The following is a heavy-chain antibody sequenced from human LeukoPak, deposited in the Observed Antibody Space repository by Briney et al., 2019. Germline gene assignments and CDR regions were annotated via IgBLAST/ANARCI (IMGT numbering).Heavy chain of an antibody. CDR3: ARGAWGAMEGDYFDY. V-gene: IGHV1-2*02. Sequence: GSVKVSCKASGYTFTGYYMHWVRQAPGQGLEWMGWINPNSGGTNYAQKFQGRVTMTRDTSISTAYMELSRLRSDDTAVYYCARGAWGAMEGDYFDYWGQGTLVTVSS. CDR2: INPNSGGT. D-gene: IGHD3-16*01. J-gene: IGHJ4*02. CDR1: GYTFTGYY.